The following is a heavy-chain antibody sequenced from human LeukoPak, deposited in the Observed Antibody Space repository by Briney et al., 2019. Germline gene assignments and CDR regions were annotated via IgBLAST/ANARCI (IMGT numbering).Heavy chain of an antibody. D-gene: IGHD2-8*01. Sequence: GGSLRLSCAASGFTFSSYSMNWVRQAPGKGLEWVSYISSSSSTIYYADSVKGRFTISRDNAKNSLYLQMNSLRAEDTAVYYCARSGYCTNGVCYKYYYYYYMDVWGKGTTVTVSS. J-gene: IGHJ6*03. CDR2: ISSSSSTI. CDR3: ARSGYCTNGVCYKYYYYYYMDV. CDR1: GFTFSSYS. V-gene: IGHV3-48*04.